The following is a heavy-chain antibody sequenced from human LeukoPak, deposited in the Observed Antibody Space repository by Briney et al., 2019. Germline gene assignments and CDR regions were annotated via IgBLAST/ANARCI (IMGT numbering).Heavy chain of an antibody. CDR1: GFTFSSYA. D-gene: IGHD2-15*01. CDR3: AKGLPYCSGGSCSDY. J-gene: IGHJ4*02. CDR2: ISGIGGST. Sequence: PGGSLRLSCAASGFTFSSYAMGWVRQAPGKGLEWVSAISGIGGSTYYADSVNGRFTISRDKSKNTLYLQMNSLRAEDTAVYYCAKGLPYCSGGSCSDYWGQGTLVTVSS. V-gene: IGHV3-23*01.